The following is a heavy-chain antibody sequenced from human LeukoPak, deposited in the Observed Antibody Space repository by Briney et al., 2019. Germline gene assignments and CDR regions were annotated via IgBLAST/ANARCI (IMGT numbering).Heavy chain of an antibody. CDR2: IYHSGST. V-gene: IGHV4-30-2*01. CDR3: ARGPNSYDSSGYRRPQYFDY. J-gene: IGHJ4*02. CDR1: GGSISSGGYS. Sequence: SQTLSLTCAVSGGSISSGGYSWSWIRQPPGQGLEWIGYIYHSGSTNYNPSLKSRVTISVDTSKNQFSLKLSSVTAADTAVYYCARGPNSYDSSGYRRPQYFDYWGQGTLVTVSS. D-gene: IGHD3-22*01.